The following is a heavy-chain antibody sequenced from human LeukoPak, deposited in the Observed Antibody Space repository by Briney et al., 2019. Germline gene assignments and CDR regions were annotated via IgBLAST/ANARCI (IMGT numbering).Heavy chain of an antibody. V-gene: IGHV3-30*18. D-gene: IGHD6-13*01. J-gene: IGHJ3*02. Sequence: PGGSLRLSCAASGFTFSSYGMHWVRQAPGKGLEWVAVISYDGSNKYYADSVKGRFTISRDNSKNTLYLQMNSLRAEDTAVYYCAKAARGDSSSWYSPDNDAFDIWGQGTMVTVSS. CDR3: AKAARGDSSSWYSPDNDAFDI. CDR1: GFTFSSYG. CDR2: ISYDGSNK.